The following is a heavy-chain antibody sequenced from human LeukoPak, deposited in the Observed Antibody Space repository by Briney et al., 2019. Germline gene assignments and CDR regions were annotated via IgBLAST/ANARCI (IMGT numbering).Heavy chain of an antibody. CDR1: GFTLGSYC. CDR3: ARDYWWNYDY. J-gene: IGHJ4*02. CDR2: ISKDGSDK. V-gene: IGHV3-30*03. D-gene: IGHD1-7*01. Sequence: GSLRLFCAASGFTLGSYCMTWVRPAPGKGLEWVAVISKDGSDKYYPGSVRGRFTISRDNSKNTIYLQMDSLRAEDTAIYYCARDYWWNYDYWGQGTLVTVSS.